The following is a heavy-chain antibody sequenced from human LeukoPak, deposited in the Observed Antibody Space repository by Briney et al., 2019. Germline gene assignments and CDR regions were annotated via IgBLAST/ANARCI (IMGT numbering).Heavy chain of an antibody. CDR1: GGSFSGYY. Sequence: PSETLSLTCAVYGGSFSGYYWSWIRQPPGKGLEWIGEINHSGSTNYNPSLKSRVTISVDTSKNQFSLKLSSVTAADTAVYYCARGGGPHGSGSYYVLLDYWGRGTLVTVSS. V-gene: IGHV4-34*01. J-gene: IGHJ4*02. CDR3: ARGGGPHGSGSYYVLLDY. D-gene: IGHD3-10*01. CDR2: INHSGST.